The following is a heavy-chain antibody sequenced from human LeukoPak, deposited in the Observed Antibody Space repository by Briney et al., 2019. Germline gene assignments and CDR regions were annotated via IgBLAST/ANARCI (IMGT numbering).Heavy chain of an antibody. CDR2: INHSGST. Sequence: SETLSLTCAVYGGSFSGYYWSWIRQPPGKGLEWIGEINHSGSTNYNPSLKSRVTISVDTSKNQFSLKLSSVTAADTAVYYCARRLYNPYYYGSGSRNAFDIWGQGTMVTVSS. D-gene: IGHD3-10*01. J-gene: IGHJ3*02. V-gene: IGHV4-34*01. CDR3: ARRLYNPYYYGSGSRNAFDI. CDR1: GGSFSGYY.